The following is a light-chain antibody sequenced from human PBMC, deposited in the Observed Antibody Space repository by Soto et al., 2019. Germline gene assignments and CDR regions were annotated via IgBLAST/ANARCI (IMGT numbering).Light chain of an antibody. Sequence: EIVLTQSPGTLSLSPGERATLSCRASQSVSSSHLAWYQQKPGQAPRLLIYGASSRATGIPDRFSGSGSGTDFTLTISRLEPEDFAVYYCQQYGTSPFTFCPGTKVDIK. CDR3: QQYGTSPFT. V-gene: IGKV3-20*01. CDR2: GAS. CDR1: QSVSSSH. J-gene: IGKJ3*01.